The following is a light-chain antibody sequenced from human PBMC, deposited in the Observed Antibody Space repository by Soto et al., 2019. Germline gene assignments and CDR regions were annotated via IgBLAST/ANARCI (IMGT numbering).Light chain of an antibody. V-gene: IGKV3-20*01. Sequence: EIVLTQSPGTLSLSPGESATLSCRASQSVSTYLAWYQQKPGQAPRLLIYGASSRATGIPDRFSGSGSGTDFTLTISRLEPEDFAVYYCQQYGSSPMTFGQGTRLEI. CDR1: QSVSTY. J-gene: IGKJ5*01. CDR3: QQYGSSPMT. CDR2: GAS.